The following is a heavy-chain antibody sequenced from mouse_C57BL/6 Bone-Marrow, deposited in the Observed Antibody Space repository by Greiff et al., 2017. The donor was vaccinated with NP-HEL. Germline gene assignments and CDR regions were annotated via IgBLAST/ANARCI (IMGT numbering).Heavy chain of an antibody. CDR1: GFTFSSYT. Sequence: DVMLVESGGGLVKPGGSLKLSCAASGFTFSSYTMSWVRQTPEKRLEWVATISGGGGNTYYPDSVKGRFTISRDNAKNTLYLQMSSLRSEDTALYYCARLTGTNAMDYWGQGTSVTVSS. V-gene: IGHV5-9*01. CDR3: ARLTGTNAMDY. J-gene: IGHJ4*01. D-gene: IGHD4-1*01. CDR2: ISGGGGNT.